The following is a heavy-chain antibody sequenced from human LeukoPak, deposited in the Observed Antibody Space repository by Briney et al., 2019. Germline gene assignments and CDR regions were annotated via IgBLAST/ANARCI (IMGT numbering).Heavy chain of an antibody. CDR3: AKETLGSGTYYLSYFDS. CDR1: GFTFSSYA. J-gene: IGHJ4*02. D-gene: IGHD3-10*01. CDR2: MSHDGSVK. V-gene: IGHV3-30-3*01. Sequence: GGSLRLSCAASGFTFSSYAMHWVRQAPGKGLEWVAVMSHDGSVKIYADSVQGRFTISRDNSKNTLYLQLSSLRAEDTAVYYCAKETLGSGTYYLSYFDSWGQGTLVTVSS.